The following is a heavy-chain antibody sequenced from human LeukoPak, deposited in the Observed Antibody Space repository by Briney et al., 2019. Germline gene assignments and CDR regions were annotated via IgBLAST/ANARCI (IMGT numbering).Heavy chain of an antibody. J-gene: IGHJ4*02. CDR2: IRSDESDK. CDR1: GFTFSNYG. V-gene: IGHV3-30*02. D-gene: IGHD6-19*01. Sequence: GGSLRLSCETSGFTFSNYGMHWVRQVPGKGLEWVAFIRSDESDKYYADSVKGRFTISRDNAKNSLYLQMNSLRAEDTALYYCARVSDISVAAYFDYWGQGTLVTVSS. CDR3: ARVSDISVAAYFDY.